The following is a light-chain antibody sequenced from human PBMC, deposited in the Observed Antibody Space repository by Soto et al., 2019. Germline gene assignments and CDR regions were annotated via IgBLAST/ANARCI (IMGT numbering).Light chain of an antibody. V-gene: IGKV3-20*01. Sequence: EIVLTQSPGTLSLSPGERATLSCRASQSVSTSSLAWYRQKPGQAPRLLIYGASSRATGIPDRVSGSGSGADFTLSISRLEPEDFAMYYCQQYGSSPYTFGQGTKLAIK. CDR1: QSVSTSS. CDR3: QQYGSSPYT. J-gene: IGKJ2*01. CDR2: GAS.